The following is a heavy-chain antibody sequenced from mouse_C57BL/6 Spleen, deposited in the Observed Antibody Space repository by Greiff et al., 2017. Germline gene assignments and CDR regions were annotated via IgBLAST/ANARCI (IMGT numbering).Heavy chain of an antibody. CDR1: GYTFTSYW. J-gene: IGHJ2*01. V-gene: IGHV1-72*01. Sequence: QVQLQQPGAELVKPGASVKLSCKASGYTFTSYWMHWVKQRPGLGLEWIGRIDPNSGGTKYNEKFKSKATLTVDKPSSTAYMQLSSLTSEDSAVYYCARDSNWAYFDYWGQGTTLTVSS. CDR3: ARDSNWAYFDY. CDR2: IDPNSGGT. D-gene: IGHD2-5*01.